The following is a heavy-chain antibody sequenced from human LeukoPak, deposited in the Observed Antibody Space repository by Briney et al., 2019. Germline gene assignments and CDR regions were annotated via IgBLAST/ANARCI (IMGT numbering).Heavy chain of an antibody. D-gene: IGHD3-22*01. J-gene: IGHJ5*02. V-gene: IGHV4-38-2*02. CDR3: ARGGYYDSSGWFDP. CDR1: GYSISSGYY. Sequence: SETLSLTCTVSGYSISSGYYWGWIRQPPGKGLEWIGSIYHNGSTYYNPSLKSRVTISVDTSKNQFSLKLSSVTAADTAVYYCARGGYYDSSGWFDPWGQGTLVTVSS. CDR2: IYHNGST.